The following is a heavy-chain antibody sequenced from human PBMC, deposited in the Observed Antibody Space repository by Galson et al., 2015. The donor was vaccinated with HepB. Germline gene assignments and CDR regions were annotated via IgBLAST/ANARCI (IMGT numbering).Heavy chain of an antibody. J-gene: IGHJ4*02. CDR1: GFSFYTYG. D-gene: IGHD6-6*01. CDR2: IRNDGNEE. Sequence: SLRLSCAASGFSFYTYGMHWVRQAPGKGLEWVSFIRNDGNEEYYVDSVKGRFTISRDNSKNTLYLQMNSLTIEDTAVYYCAKDSSSLPLWGQGTLVTVSS. CDR3: AKDSSSLPL. V-gene: IGHV3-30*02.